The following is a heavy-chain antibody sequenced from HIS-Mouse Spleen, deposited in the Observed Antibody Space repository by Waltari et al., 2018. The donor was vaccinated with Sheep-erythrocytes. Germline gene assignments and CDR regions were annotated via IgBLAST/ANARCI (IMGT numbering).Heavy chain of an antibody. CDR2: ISGSSSST. J-gene: IGHJ4*02. D-gene: IGHD1-26*01. Sequence: EVQLVESGGGLVKPGGSLRLSCAASGFTFSSYSMNWVRQAPGKGLEWVSSISGSSSSTYYADSVKGRCTIARDNAKNSLYLQMNSLRAEDTAVYYCARVASGATFDYWGQGTLVTVSS. CDR3: ARVASGATFDY. V-gene: IGHV3-21*01. CDR1: GFTFSSYS.